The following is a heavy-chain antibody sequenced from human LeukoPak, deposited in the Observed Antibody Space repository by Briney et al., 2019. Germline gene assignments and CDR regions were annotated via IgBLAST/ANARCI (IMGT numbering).Heavy chain of an antibody. CDR1: GDSVSSSHW. J-gene: IGHJ4*02. D-gene: IGHD7-27*01. CDR3: ATNVGKTFDY. CDR2: TSQSGDT. Sequence: SETLSLTCAVSGDSVSSSHWWNWVRRPPGKGLEWIGETSQSGDTKYNPSLKSRVTVSLDNSKSQFSLKLSSVTAADSAIYYCATNVGKTFDYWGQGVLVTVSS. V-gene: IGHV4-4*02.